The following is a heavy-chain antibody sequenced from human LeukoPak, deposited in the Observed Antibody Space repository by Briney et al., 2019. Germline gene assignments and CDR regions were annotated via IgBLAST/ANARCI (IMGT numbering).Heavy chain of an antibody. J-gene: IGHJ4*02. CDR1: GGSISSGGYY. CDR3: ARGRVTGGCMDY. D-gene: IGHD2-21*02. CDR2: IYHSGST. V-gene: IGHV4-30-2*01. Sequence: SETLSLTCTVSGGSISSGGYYWSWIWQPPGKGLEWIGYIYHSGSTYYNPSLKSRVTISVDRSKNQFSLKLSSVTAADTAVYYCARGRVTGGCMDYWGQGTLVTVSS.